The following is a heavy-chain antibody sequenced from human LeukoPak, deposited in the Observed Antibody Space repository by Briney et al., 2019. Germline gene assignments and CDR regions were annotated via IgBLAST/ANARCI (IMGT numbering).Heavy chain of an antibody. CDR3: AREAGFVVEAAAPFDY. V-gene: IGHV4-38-2*02. Sequence: PSETLSLTCTVSGYSISSGYYWGWIRQPPGKGLEWIGSIYHSGSICYNPSLKSRVTISVDTSKNQFSLKLSSVTAADTAVYYCAREAGFVVEAAAPFDYWGQGKWVTVSS. J-gene: IGHJ4*02. CDR2: IYHSGSI. D-gene: IGHD2-2*01. CDR1: GYSISSGYY.